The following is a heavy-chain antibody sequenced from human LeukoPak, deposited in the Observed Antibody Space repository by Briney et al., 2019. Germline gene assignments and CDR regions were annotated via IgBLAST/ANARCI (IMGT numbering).Heavy chain of an antibody. D-gene: IGHD3-16*01. CDR1: GFTFDDYA. CDR3: AKEGRGNYFDY. CDR2: ISWNSGSI. Sequence: GGSLRLSCAASGFTFDDYAMHWVRQAPGKGLEWVSGISWNSGSIGYADSVKGRFTISRDNAKNSLYLQMNSLRAEDTALYYCAKEGRGNYFDYWGQGTRVSVFS. J-gene: IGHJ4*02. V-gene: IGHV3-9*01.